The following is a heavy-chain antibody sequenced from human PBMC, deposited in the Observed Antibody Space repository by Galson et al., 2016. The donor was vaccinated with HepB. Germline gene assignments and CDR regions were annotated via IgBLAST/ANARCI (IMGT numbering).Heavy chain of an antibody. J-gene: IGHJ4*02. CDR1: GFTLSNYY. Sequence: SLRLSCAASGFTLSNYYMSWIRQAPGKGLEWVSYIGSIGTTITIHYADSVKGRFTISRDNAKNSLYLQMNSLRAGDTAVYYCVRGGFGLGADGYDYWGQGTLVTVSS. CDR3: VRGGFGLGADGYDY. D-gene: IGHD5-24*01. CDR2: IGSIGTTITI. V-gene: IGHV3-11*04.